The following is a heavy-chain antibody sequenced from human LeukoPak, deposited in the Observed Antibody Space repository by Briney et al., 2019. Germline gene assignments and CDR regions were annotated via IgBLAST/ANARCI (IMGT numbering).Heavy chain of an antibody. D-gene: IGHD3-9*01. Sequence: GGSLRPSCAASGFTFSSYSMNWVRQAPGKGLEWVSSISSSSSYIYYADSVKGRFTISRDNAKNSLYLQMNSLRAEDTAVYYCARPMDYDILTGPDAFDIWGQGTMVTVSS. CDR3: ARPMDYDILTGPDAFDI. J-gene: IGHJ3*02. V-gene: IGHV3-21*01. CDR1: GFTFSSYS. CDR2: ISSSSSYI.